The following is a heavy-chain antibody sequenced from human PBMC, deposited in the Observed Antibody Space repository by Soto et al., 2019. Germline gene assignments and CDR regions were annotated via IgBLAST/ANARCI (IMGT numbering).Heavy chain of an antibody. V-gene: IGHV4-59*08. CDR1: GGSISSYY. D-gene: IGHD6-19*01. CDR3: ARRNSSGWYGGYFDL. CDR2: IYYSGST. J-gene: IGHJ2*01. Sequence: QVQLQESGPGLVKPSETLSLTCTVSGGSISSYYWSWIRQPTGKGLEWIGYIYYSGSTNYNPSLKSRVTISVDTSKNQFSLKLSSVTAADTAVYYCARRNSSGWYGGYFDLWGRGTLVTVSS.